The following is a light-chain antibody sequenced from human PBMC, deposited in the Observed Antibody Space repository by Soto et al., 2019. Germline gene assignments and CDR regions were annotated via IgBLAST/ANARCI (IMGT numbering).Light chain of an antibody. CDR3: QHSRPSART. Sequence: IELTQSPGTLSLSPGERATLSCRASQSVRSYFLAWYQQKPGQAPRLLFYATSIRATGIPDRFSVSGSETDFTLTITRLEPEDFAVYYCQHSRPSARTFGQGTKLEIK. CDR1: QSVRSYF. V-gene: IGKV3-20*01. J-gene: IGKJ2*01. CDR2: ATS.